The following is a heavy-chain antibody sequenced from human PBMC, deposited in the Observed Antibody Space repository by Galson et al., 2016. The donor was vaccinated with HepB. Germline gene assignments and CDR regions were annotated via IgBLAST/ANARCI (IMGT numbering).Heavy chain of an antibody. CDR3: ARRQPGYRSGWTPRNGFDI. V-gene: IGHV3-20*04. CDR2: MNWHTGKT. CDR1: GFAIEEYG. Sequence: SLRLSCAASGFAIEEYGMSWVRQAPGKGLEWVSGMNWHTGKTDYAESVKGRFTISRDNAENSLYLQMNSLRVEDTALYYCARRQPGYRSGWTPRNGFDIWGQGTMVTVS. J-gene: IGHJ3*02. D-gene: IGHD6-19*01.